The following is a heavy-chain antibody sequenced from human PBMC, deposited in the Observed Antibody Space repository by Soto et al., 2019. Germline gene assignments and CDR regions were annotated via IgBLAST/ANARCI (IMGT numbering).Heavy chain of an antibody. CDR1: GYTLTDLS. CDR2: FDPEDGET. Sequence: GASVKVSCKVSGYTLTDLSMQWVRQAPGKGLEWMGGFDPEDGETIYAQKFQGRVTMTEDTATDTAYMELSSLRSEDTAVYYCAIHRSGRFLEWLPEGSLGYWGQGILVIVSS. J-gene: IGHJ4*02. V-gene: IGHV1-24*01. CDR3: AIHRSGRFLEWLPEGSLGY. D-gene: IGHD3-3*01.